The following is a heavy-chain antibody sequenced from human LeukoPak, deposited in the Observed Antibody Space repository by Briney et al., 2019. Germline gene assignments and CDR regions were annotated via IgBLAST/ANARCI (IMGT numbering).Heavy chain of an antibody. CDR3: AKDPSTESGY. J-gene: IGHJ4*02. CDR1: GFTFDDYA. V-gene: IGHV3-9*01. Sequence: PGRSLRLSCAASGFTFDDYAMQWVRQAPGKGLEWVSGISWNSGSIGYADSVKGRFTISRDNAKNSLYLQMNSLRAEDTALYYCAKDPSTESGYWGQGTLVTVSS. D-gene: IGHD1-14*01. CDR2: ISWNSGSI.